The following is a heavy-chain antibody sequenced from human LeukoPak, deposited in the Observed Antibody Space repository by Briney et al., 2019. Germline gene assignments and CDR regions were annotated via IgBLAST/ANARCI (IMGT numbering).Heavy chain of an antibody. Sequence: PGGSLRLSCAASGFSVSSDYIGWVCQAPGKGLEWVSVIYSGGSTYYADSVKGRFTISRDNSKNTVYLQMNSLRPEDTAVYYCARRKTGSPYDYWGQGTLVTVSS. D-gene: IGHD1-1*01. CDR3: ARRKTGSPYDY. CDR2: IYSGGST. V-gene: IGHV3-53*01. J-gene: IGHJ4*02. CDR1: GFSVSSDY.